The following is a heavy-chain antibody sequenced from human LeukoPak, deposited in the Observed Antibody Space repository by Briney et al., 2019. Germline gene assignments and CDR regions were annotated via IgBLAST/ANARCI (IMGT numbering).Heavy chain of an antibody. Sequence: PGGSLRLSCAASGFTFSSYAMSWVRQAPGKGLEWVSAISGSGGSTYYADSVRGRFTISRDNSKNTLYLQMNSLRAEDTAVYYCAKDNSYGYYYFDYWGQGTLVTVSS. CDR2: ISGSGGST. CDR1: GFTFSSYA. V-gene: IGHV3-23*01. D-gene: IGHD5-18*01. J-gene: IGHJ4*02. CDR3: AKDNSYGYYYFDY.